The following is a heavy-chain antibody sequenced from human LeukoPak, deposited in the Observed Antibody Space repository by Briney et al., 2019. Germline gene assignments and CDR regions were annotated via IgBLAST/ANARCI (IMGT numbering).Heavy chain of an antibody. Sequence: TGGSLRLSCAASGFTFSSYAMSWVRQAPGKGLEWVSAISGSGGSTYYADSVKGRFTISRDNSKNTLYLQMNSLRAEDTAVYYCATSQTRSSGWYRDYYYYGMDVWGQGTTVTVSS. CDR2: ISGSGGST. CDR1: GFTFSSYA. D-gene: IGHD6-19*01. CDR3: ATSQTRSSGWYRDYYYYGMDV. V-gene: IGHV3-23*01. J-gene: IGHJ6*02.